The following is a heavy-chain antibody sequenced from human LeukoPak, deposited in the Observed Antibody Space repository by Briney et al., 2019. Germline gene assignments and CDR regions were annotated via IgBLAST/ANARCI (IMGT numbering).Heavy chain of an antibody. J-gene: IGHJ4*02. CDR2: INPVDSET. CDR3: ARQGSSSTSWQTIDY. Sequence: GESLKISCKGSGYTFTNHWIAWVRQTPGKGLECMGIINPVDSETRYSPSFQGQVTISVDKSITTASLQWSSLRASDTAVYYCARQGSSSTSWQTIDYWGQGTLVTVSS. V-gene: IGHV5-51*01. D-gene: IGHD2-2*01. CDR1: GYTFTNHW.